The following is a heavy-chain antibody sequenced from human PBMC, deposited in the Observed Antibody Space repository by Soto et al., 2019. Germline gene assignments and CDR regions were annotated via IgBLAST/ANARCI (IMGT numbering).Heavy chain of an antibody. CDR2: ISGSGGST. Sequence: GGSLRLSCAASGFTFSSYAMSWVRQAPGKGLEWVSAISGSGGSTYYADSVKGRFTISRDNSKNKLYLQMNSMRAEDTAVYYCAKGRGYCTNGVCLRSYYYYMDVWGKGTTVTVSS. CDR1: GFTFSSYA. J-gene: IGHJ6*03. V-gene: IGHV3-23*01. D-gene: IGHD2-8*01. CDR3: AKGRGYCTNGVCLRSYYYYMDV.